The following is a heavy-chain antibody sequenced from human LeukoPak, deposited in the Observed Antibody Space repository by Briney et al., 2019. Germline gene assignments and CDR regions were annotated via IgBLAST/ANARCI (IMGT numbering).Heavy chain of an antibody. V-gene: IGHV4-59*01. CDR1: GGSIDDYY. J-gene: IGHJ4*02. Sequence: SETLSLTCTVSGGSIDDYYWSWIRQPPGKGLEWIGYIYYTGSTSYNPSLQSRLTISIDTSKTQFSLRPTSVTAADTAVYFCARGVTQWGQGTLATVSS. CDR3: ARGVTQ. CDR2: IYYTGST. D-gene: IGHD2-21*02.